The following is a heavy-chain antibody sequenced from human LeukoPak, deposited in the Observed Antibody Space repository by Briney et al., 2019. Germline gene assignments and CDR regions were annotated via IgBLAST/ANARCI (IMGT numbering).Heavy chain of an antibody. D-gene: IGHD6-13*01. CDR2: IYWNDDK. CDR1: GFSLSTSGVG. J-gene: IGHJ6*03. V-gene: IGHV2-5*01. CDR3: AHSYSYSSRSGDCYYYMDV. Sequence: ESGPTLVNPTQTLTLTCTFSGFSLSTSGVGVGWIRQPPGKALEWLALIYWNDDKRYSPSLKSRLTITKDTSKNQVVLTMTNMDPVDTATYYCAHSYSYSSRSGDCYYYMDVWGKGTTVTVSS.